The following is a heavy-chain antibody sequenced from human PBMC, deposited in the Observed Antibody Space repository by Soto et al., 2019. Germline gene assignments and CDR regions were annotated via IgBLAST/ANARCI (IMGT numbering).Heavy chain of an antibody. CDR3: ARGRNVAARWDLERWIDP. CDR1: EFTFSSHS. Sequence: GGSLRLSCAASEFTFSSHSIHWVRQAPGKGLEWVAVISHDGGHKFYADSVKGRLTLSRDNSKNTVSLQIDSLGSEETAVYYCARGRNVAARWDLERWIDPWGQGTLVTVSS. V-gene: IGHV3-30-3*01. J-gene: IGHJ5*02. D-gene: IGHD1-26*01. CDR2: ISHDGGHK.